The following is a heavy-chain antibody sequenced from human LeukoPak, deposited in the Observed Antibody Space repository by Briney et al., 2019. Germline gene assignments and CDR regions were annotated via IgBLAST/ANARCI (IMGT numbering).Heavy chain of an antibody. J-gene: IGHJ4*02. D-gene: IGHD3-10*01. V-gene: IGHV3-21*01. CDR3: ARSINGLWFGL. CDR1: GFTFSSYS. CDR2: ISSSSSYI. Sequence: GGSLRLSCAASGFTFSSYSMNWVRQAPGKGLEWVSSISSSSSYIYYADSVKGRFTISRDNAKNSLYLQMNSLRAEDTAVYYCARSINGLWFGLWGQGTLVTVSS.